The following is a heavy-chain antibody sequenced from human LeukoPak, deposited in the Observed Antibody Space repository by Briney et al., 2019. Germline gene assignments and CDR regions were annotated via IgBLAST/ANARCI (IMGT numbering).Heavy chain of an antibody. V-gene: IGHV5-51*01. J-gene: IGHJ3*02. D-gene: IGHD3-10*01. CDR3: ARHPSGYYGSGSYYTPPPRPSDAFDI. CDR2: IYPGDSDT. CDR1: GYSFTSYW. Sequence: GESLKISCKGSGYSFTSYWIGWVRQMPGKGLEGMGIIYPGDSDTRYSPSFQGQVTISADKSISTAYLQWSSLKASDTAMYYCARHPSGYYGSGSYYTPPPRPSDAFDIWGQGTMVTVSP.